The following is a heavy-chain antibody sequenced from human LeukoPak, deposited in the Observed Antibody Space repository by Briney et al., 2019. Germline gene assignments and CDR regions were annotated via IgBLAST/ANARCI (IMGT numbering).Heavy chain of an antibody. Sequence: GGSLRLSCAASGFTFSSYWMHWVRQAPGKGLVWVSRINSDGSGTSYADSVKGRCTISRDNAKNTLYLQMNSLRAEDTAVYYCARSPYSSSWSYYYYGMDDWGQGTTVTVSS. CDR3: ARSPYSSSWSYYYYGMDD. D-gene: IGHD6-13*01. CDR1: GFTFSSYW. CDR2: INSDGSGT. V-gene: IGHV3-74*01. J-gene: IGHJ6*02.